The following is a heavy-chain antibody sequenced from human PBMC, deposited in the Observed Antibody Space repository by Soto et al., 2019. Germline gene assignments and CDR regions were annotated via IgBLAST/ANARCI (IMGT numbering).Heavy chain of an antibody. J-gene: IGHJ5*02. CDR3: ARDHSVTSSGYSYWWFDP. Sequence: GASVKVSCKASGYTFTNNWIHWVRQAPGQGLEWMGVINPNGGVTVYAQKFQGRVTMTRDTSTSTFYMDLSSLRSEDTALYYCARDHSVTSSGYSYWWFDPWGQGTLVTVS. V-gene: IGHV1-46*01. CDR2: INPNGGVT. CDR1: GYTFTNNW. D-gene: IGHD3-22*01.